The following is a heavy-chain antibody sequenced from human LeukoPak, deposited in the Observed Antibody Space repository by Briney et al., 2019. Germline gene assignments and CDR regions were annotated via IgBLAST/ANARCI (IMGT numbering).Heavy chain of an antibody. CDR1: GFTFSSYE. CDR3: ARDGKADYYGSGNPPRYWYFDL. V-gene: IGHV3-23*01. CDR2: ISDSGGIT. J-gene: IGHJ2*01. D-gene: IGHD3-10*01. Sequence: PGGSLRLSCAASGFTFSSYEMNWVRQAPGKGLEWVSIISDSGGITFYADSVKGRFSLSRDNSKKTLYLQMNSLRAEDTAVYYCARDGKADYYGSGNPPRYWYFDLWGRGTLVTVSS.